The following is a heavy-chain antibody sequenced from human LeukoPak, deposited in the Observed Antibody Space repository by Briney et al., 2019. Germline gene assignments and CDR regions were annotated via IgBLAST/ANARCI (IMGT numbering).Heavy chain of an antibody. J-gene: IGHJ4*02. D-gene: IGHD5-12*01. CDR1: GVSISTYY. V-gene: IGHV4-59*01. Sequence: PSETLSLTCTVSGVSISTYYWSWIRQPPGKGLEWIGYLYYSGNTNYNPSLKSRLAISVDTSRNQFSLKLTSVTAADTAVYYCARLGATHFDFWGQGALVTVSS. CDR3: ARLGATHFDF. CDR2: LYYSGNT.